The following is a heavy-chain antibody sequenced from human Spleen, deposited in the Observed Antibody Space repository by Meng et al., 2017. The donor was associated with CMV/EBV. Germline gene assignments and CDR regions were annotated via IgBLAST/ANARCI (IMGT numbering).Heavy chain of an antibody. D-gene: IGHD6-13*01. J-gene: IGHJ4*02. CDR3: ARPGYSSSWYRYFDY. CDR1: GFTFSRCG. Sequence: YGFTFSRCGMGWVQRAAGKGLEWVSAISGSGGNTYYADSVKGRFTISRDNSKNTLYLHMNSLRAEDTAVYYCARPGYSSSWYRYFDYWGQGTLVTVSS. V-gene: IGHV3-23*01. CDR2: ISGSGGNT.